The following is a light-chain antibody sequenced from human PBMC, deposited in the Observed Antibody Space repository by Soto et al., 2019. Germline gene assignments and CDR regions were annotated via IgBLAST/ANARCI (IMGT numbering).Light chain of an antibody. CDR2: GAT. J-gene: IGKJ1*01. CDR3: QQYNNWPRT. Sequence: EIVLTQSPGTLSLSPGERGTLSCRSSQRFGSSNLAWYQQKPGQAPRLLIHGATTRATGIPARFSGSGSGTEFTLTISSLQSEDFAVYYCQQYNNWPRTFGQGTKVDI. CDR1: QRFGSSN. V-gene: IGKV3-15*01.